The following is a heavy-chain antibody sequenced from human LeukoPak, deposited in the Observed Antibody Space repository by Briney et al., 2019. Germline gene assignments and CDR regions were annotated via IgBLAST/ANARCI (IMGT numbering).Heavy chain of an antibody. J-gene: IGHJ4*02. CDR1: GFTVRSKY. CDR3: ARGCSSTSCYGFDY. CDR2: IYSGGST. Sequence: GGSLRLSCAASGFTVRSKYMSWVRQPAAKGLEGISVIYSGGSTYYADSVKGRFTISRDNSKNTLYLQMNSLRAEDTAVYYCARGCSSTSCYGFDYWGQGTLVTVSS. V-gene: IGHV3-53*01. D-gene: IGHD2-2*01.